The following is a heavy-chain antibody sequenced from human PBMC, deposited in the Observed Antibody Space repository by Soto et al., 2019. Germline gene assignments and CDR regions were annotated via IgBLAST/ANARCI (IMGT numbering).Heavy chain of an antibody. V-gene: IGHV3-23*01. D-gene: IGHD6-13*01. Sequence: EVQLLESGGGLVQPGGSLRLSCAASGFTFSSYAMSWVRQAPGKGLEWVSAISGSGGSTYYADSVKGRFTISRDNSKNTLYLQTNSLRAEDTAVYHCAKVGWYSSSWYKREIYYYYMDVWGKGTTVTVSS. J-gene: IGHJ6*03. CDR1: GFTFSSYA. CDR3: AKVGWYSSSWYKREIYYYYMDV. CDR2: ISGSGGST.